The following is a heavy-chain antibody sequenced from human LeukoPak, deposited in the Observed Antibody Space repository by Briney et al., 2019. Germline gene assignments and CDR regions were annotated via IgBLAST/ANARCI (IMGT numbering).Heavy chain of an antibody. Sequence: GGSLRLPCAASAFTFISYAMNWVRQAPGKGLEWVSGISGGGGSTYYADSVKGRFTISRDNSKNTLYLQMDSLRAEDTALYYCAKGSGINHYHWIDPWGQGTLVTVSS. CDR2: ISGGGGST. CDR3: AKGSGINHYHWIDP. J-gene: IGHJ5*02. D-gene: IGHD1-14*01. V-gene: IGHV3-23*01. CDR1: AFTFISYA.